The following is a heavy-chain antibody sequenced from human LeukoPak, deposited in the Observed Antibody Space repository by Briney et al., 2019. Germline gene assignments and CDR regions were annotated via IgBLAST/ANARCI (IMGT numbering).Heavy chain of an antibody. CDR2: IKQDGSEK. J-gene: IGHJ4*02. D-gene: IGHD2-2*01. Sequence: PGGSLRLSCAASGFTFSSYWMSWVRQAPGKGLEWVANIKQDGSEKYYVDSVKGRFTISRDNAKNSLYLQMNSLRAEDTAVYYCASGGYCSFINCYSDYWGQGTLVTVSS. CDR1: GFTFSSYW. V-gene: IGHV3-7*01. CDR3: ASGGYCSFINCYSDY.